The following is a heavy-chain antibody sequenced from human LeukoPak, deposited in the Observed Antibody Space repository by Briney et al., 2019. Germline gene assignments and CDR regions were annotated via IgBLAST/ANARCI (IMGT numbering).Heavy chain of an antibody. J-gene: IGHJ3*02. CDR1: GFTFSSYW. CDR3: AREGSPYYYDSSGSFDAFDI. D-gene: IGHD3-22*01. V-gene: IGHV3-7*01. CDR2: IKQDGSEK. Sequence: GGSLRLSCAASGFTFSSYWMSWVRQAPGKGLEWVANIKQDGSEKYYVDSVKGRFTISRDNAKNSLYLQMNSLRAEDTAVYYCAREGSPYYYDSSGSFDAFDIWGQGTMVTVSS.